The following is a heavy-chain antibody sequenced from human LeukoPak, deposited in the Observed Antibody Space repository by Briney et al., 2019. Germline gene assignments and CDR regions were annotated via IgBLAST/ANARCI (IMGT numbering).Heavy chain of an antibody. D-gene: IGHD5-18*01. CDR3: ASLCEWIQLWLTPGDDAFDI. V-gene: IGHV3-30*01. CDR2: ISSDGRHK. CDR1: GFTFSSHA. Sequence: PGGSLRLSCAASGFTFSSHAMHWVRQAPGKGLEWVAVISSDGRHKYYAASVEGRFTISRDNSKNTLYLQMNSLRAEDTAVYYCASLCEWIQLWLTPGDDAFDIWGQGTMVTVSS. J-gene: IGHJ3*02.